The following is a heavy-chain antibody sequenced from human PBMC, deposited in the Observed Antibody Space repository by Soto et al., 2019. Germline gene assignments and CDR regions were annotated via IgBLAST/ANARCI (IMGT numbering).Heavy chain of an antibody. J-gene: IGHJ6*02. CDR2: IYPGDSDT. CDR1: GYSFTSYW. Sequence: GESLKISCKGSGYSFTSYWIGWVRQMPGKGLEWMGIIYPGDSDTRYSPSFQGQVTISADKSISTAYLQWSSLKASDTAMYYCARHLRVVRGGGRLNYYYGMDVWGQGTTVTVSS. V-gene: IGHV5-51*01. D-gene: IGHD3-10*01. CDR3: ARHLRVVRGGGRLNYYYGMDV.